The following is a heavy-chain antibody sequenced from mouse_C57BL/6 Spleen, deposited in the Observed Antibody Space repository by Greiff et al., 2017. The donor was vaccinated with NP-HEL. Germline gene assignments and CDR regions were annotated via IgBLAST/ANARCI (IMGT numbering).Heavy chain of an antibody. J-gene: IGHJ1*03. CDR1: GYTFTSYW. D-gene: IGHD2-4*01. CDR3: ARPYYDYDAVYWYFDV. CDR2: INPSNGGT. V-gene: IGHV1-53*01. Sequence: VQLQQPGTELVKPGASVKLSCKASGYTFTSYWMHWVKQRPGQGLEWIGNINPSNGGTNYNEKFKSKATLTVDKSSSTAYMQLSSLTSEDSAVYYCARPYYDYDAVYWYFDVWGTGTTVTVSS.